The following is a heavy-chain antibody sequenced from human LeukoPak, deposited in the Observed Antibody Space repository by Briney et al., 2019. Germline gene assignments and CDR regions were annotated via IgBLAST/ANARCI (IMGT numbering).Heavy chain of an antibody. V-gene: IGHV1-2*02. CDR2: INPNSGGT. CDR1: GYTFTGYY. Sequence: ASVKVSCKASGYTFTGYYMHWVRQAPGQGLEWMGWINPNSGGTNYAQKFQGRVTMTRDTSISTAYMGLSRLRSDDTAVYYCARDVGLGGYDLGANFDYWGQGTLVTVSS. CDR3: ARDVGLGGYDLGANFDY. D-gene: IGHD5-12*01. J-gene: IGHJ4*02.